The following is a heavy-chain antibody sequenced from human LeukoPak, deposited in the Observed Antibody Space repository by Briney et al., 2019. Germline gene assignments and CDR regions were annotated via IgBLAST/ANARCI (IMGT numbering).Heavy chain of an antibody. CDR3: AKAGNLGGSNYLYYYYYMDV. J-gene: IGHJ6*03. V-gene: IGHV3-30*02. D-gene: IGHD1-26*01. Sequence: PGGSLRLSCAASGFTFSNYGMHWARQAPGKGLEWVAFIRYDGNNKYYADSVKGRFTISRDNSKNTLYLQMNSLRAEDTAVYYCAKAGNLGGSNYLYYYYYMDVWGKGTTVTISS. CDR2: IRYDGNNK. CDR1: GFTFSNYG.